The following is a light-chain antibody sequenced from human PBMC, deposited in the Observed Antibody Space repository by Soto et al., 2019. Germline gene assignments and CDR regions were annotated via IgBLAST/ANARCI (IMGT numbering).Light chain of an antibody. J-gene: IGKJ4*01. Sequence: EIVLTQSPGTLSLSPGERATLSCRASQSVSSSYLAWYQQKPGQAPRLLIYGASSRATGIPDRVSGSGSGTDFTFTISRLEPEDFAVYYCQQYGSSLFTFGGGTKVDIK. CDR3: QQYGSSLFT. CDR2: GAS. V-gene: IGKV3-20*01. CDR1: QSVSSSY.